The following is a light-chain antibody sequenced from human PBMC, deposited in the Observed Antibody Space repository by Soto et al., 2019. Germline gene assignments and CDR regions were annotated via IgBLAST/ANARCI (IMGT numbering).Light chain of an antibody. CDR2: EGS. CDR3: SSYTTSSTL. V-gene: IGLV2-14*01. CDR1: SSDVGGYNS. Sequence: QSALTQPASVSGSPGQSITISCTATSSDVGGYNSVSWYQQHPGKAPKLMIYEGSKRPSGVSNRFSGSKSGNTASLTISWLQPEDEADYYCSSYTTSSTLFGGGTKLTVL. J-gene: IGLJ2*01.